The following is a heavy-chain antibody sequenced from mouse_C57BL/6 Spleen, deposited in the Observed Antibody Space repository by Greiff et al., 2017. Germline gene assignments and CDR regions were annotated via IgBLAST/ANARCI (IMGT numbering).Heavy chain of an antibody. Sequence: EVQLQESGPVLVKPGASVKMSCKASGYTFTDYYMNWVKQSHGKSLEWIGVINPYNGGTSYNQKFKGKATLTVDKSSSTAYMELNSLTSEDFAVYSCAREDDGYFPYWGQGTTLTVSS. D-gene: IGHD2-3*01. CDR1: GYTFTDYY. V-gene: IGHV1-19*01. CDR2: INPYNGGT. J-gene: IGHJ2*01. CDR3: AREDDGYFPY.